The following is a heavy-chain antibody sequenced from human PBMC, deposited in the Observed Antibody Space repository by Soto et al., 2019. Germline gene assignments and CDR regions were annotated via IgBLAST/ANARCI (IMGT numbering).Heavy chain of an antibody. CDR3: ARGGVSTRTFDY. J-gene: IGHJ4*02. Sequence: GESLKISCKGSGYNFAGYWIAWVRQMPGKGLELMGIIYPSDSDTRYRPSFQGQVTISADKSISSAYLQWSSLRAPDTAMYYCARGGVSTRTFDYWGQGTPVTVS. V-gene: IGHV5-51*01. CDR2: IYPSDSDT. CDR1: GYNFAGYW. D-gene: IGHD3-3*01.